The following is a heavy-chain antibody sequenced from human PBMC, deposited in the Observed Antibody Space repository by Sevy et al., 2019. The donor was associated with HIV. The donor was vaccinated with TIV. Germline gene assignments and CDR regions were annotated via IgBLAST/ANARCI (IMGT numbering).Heavy chain of an antibody. D-gene: IGHD2-15*01. CDR2: IRSKANSYAT. J-gene: IGHJ6*02. CDR1: GFTFSGSA. V-gene: IGHV3-73*01. Sequence: GGSLRLSCAASGFTFSGSAMHWVRQASGKGLEWVGRIRSKANSYATAYAASVKGRFTISRDDSKNTAYLQMNSLKTEDEAVYYCTRQPSLAYCSGGSCYVLISGMDVWGQGTTVTVSS. CDR3: TRQPSLAYCSGGSCYVLISGMDV.